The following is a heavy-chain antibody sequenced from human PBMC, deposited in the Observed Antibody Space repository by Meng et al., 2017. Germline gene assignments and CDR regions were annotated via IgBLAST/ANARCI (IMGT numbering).Heavy chain of an antibody. CDR2: INHSGST. CDR1: GGSFSGYY. D-gene: IGHD2/OR15-2a*01. J-gene: IGHJ4*02. CDR3: ARVGSFLRDY. Sequence: VQLKPVVRGLLEPSADLSLTCSFYGGSFSGYYWSWIRQPPGKGLEWIGEINHSGSTNYNPSLKSRVTISVDTSKNQFSLKLSSVTAADTAVYYCARVGSFLRDYWGQGTLVTVSS. V-gene: IGHV4-34*01.